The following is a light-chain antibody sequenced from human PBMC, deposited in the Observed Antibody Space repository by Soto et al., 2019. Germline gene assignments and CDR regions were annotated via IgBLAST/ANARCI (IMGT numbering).Light chain of an antibody. V-gene: IGKV4-1*01. CDR3: QQYYTTPYT. CDR2: WAS. CDR1: QSVLSSSDNRNY. Sequence: DIVMTQSPDSLAVSLGERATINCKSSQSVLSSSDNRNYLTWYQQKPGQPPKLFITWASTRESGVPDRFSGSGSGTDFTLTISSLQAEDVAVYYCQQYYTTPYTFGQGTKLEIK. J-gene: IGKJ2*01.